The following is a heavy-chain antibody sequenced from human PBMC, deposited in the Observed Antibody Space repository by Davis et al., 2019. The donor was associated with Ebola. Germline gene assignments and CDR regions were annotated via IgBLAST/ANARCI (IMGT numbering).Heavy chain of an antibody. J-gene: IGHJ6*02. CDR3: ARGHSYGSMVYGMDV. D-gene: IGHD5-18*01. Sequence: SETLSLTCTVSAGSISSSSSYCGWIRQPPGKGLEWIGNMFYSGSTYYNPSLKSRVTISVDTSKNQFSLKVSSVTAADTAVYYCARGHSYGSMVYGMDVWGQGTTVTVSS. CDR2: MFYSGST. CDR1: AGSISSSSSY. V-gene: IGHV4-39*01.